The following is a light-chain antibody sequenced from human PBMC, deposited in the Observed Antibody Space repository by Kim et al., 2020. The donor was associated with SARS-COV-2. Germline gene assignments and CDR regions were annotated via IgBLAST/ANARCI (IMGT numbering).Light chain of an antibody. CDR2: GAS. CDR1: LSVSSSY. V-gene: IGKV3-20*01. CDR3: QQYGSSPWA. Sequence: SPGERAALSCRASLSVSSSYFAWYQQKPGQAPRLLIYGASSRATGIPDRCSGSGSGKDFTLTISRLEHEDCAVYYCQQYGSSPWAFGQGTKVDIK. J-gene: IGKJ1*01.